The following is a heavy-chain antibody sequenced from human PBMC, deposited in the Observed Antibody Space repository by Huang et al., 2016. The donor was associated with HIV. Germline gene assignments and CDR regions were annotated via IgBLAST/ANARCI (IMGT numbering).Heavy chain of an antibody. Sequence: QSGAEVKKPGASVKVSCKASGYTFTSYPMHWVRQAPGQRLEWMGWINAGNGNTKYSQKFQGRVTITRDTSASTAYMELSRLRSEDTAVYYCARVLVPAAIGAFDIWGQGTMVTVSS. CDR2: INAGNGNT. CDR1: GYTFTSYP. D-gene: IGHD2-2*01. V-gene: IGHV1-3*01. CDR3: ARVLVPAAIGAFDI. J-gene: IGHJ3*02.